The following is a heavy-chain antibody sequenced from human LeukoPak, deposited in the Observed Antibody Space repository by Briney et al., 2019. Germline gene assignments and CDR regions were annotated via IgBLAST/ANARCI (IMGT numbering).Heavy chain of an antibody. J-gene: IGHJ4*02. Sequence: PGGSLRLSCAVSGLTFSSYDMNWVRQAPGKGLEWVSLISSSSSTIYYADSVKGRFTISRDNAKSSLYLQMNSPRDEDTAVYCCASGGYYYDIDYWGQGTLVTVSS. CDR2: ISSSSSTI. D-gene: IGHD3-22*01. CDR1: GLTFSSYD. V-gene: IGHV3-48*02. CDR3: ASGGYYYDIDY.